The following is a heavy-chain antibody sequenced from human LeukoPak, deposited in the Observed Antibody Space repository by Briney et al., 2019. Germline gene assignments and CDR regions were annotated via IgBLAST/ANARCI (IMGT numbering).Heavy chain of an antibody. D-gene: IGHD4-17*01. CDR1: IHTFTNYW. V-gene: IGHV5-51*01. Sequence: GESLKISCQGSIHTFTNYWIGWVRQMPGEGLEWMGIIFPGDSDTRYNPSFQGQATISAARSISTAYLQWSSLKASDTAIYYCARLVGDYFYFDNWGQGTLVSVSS. CDR3: ARLVGDYFYFDN. CDR2: IFPGDSDT. J-gene: IGHJ4*02.